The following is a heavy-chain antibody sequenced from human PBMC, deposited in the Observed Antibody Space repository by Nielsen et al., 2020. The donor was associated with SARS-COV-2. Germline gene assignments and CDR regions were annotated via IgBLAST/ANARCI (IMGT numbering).Heavy chain of an antibody. CDR3: ARALGDYYDSSGIDY. D-gene: IGHD3-22*01. CDR1: GFTFDDYG. CDR2: INWNGGST. V-gene: IGHV3-20*01. J-gene: IGHJ4*02. Sequence: GASLKISCAASGFTFDDYGMSWVRQAPGKGLEWVSGINWNGGSTGYADSVKGRFTISRDNAKNSLYLQMNSVRAEDTALYHCARALGDYYDSSGIDYWGQGTLVTVYS.